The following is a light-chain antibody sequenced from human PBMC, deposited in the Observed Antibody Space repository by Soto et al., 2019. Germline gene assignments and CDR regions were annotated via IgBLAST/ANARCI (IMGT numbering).Light chain of an antibody. J-gene: IGKJ1*01. CDR3: QQYDRSPWT. CDR1: QSVSSSF. CDR2: GAS. V-gene: IGKV3-20*01. Sequence: ELGLTQSPGTLSLSPGERAILSCRASQSVSSSFLAWYQQKAGQAPRLLIYGASSRATGITDRFSGSRSATDFTLTISRLEPEDFAVYYWQQYDRSPWTFGQGTKVEIK.